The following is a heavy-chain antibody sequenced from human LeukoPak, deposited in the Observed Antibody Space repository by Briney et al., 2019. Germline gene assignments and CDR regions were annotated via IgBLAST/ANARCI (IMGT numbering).Heavy chain of an antibody. Sequence: GGSLRLSCAASGFTFSTYNMNWVRQAPGKGLEWVSSITTSSTYIYYADSVKGRFTISRDNAKNSLYLQMNSLRAEDTAVYYCARNPYSGGYGDYYYYYMDLWGQGTTVTISS. V-gene: IGHV3-21*01. CDR3: ARNPYSGGYGDYYYYYMDL. CDR1: GFTFSTYN. D-gene: IGHD1-26*01. CDR2: ITTSSTYI. J-gene: IGHJ6*03.